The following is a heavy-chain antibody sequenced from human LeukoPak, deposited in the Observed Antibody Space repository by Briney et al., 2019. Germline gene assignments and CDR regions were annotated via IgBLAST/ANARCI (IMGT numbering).Heavy chain of an antibody. D-gene: IGHD3-3*01. CDR3: ARFGEATFSAVLWDK. Sequence: GESLKISCKGSGYSFSGYWVGWVRQMPGEDLKWMGIIYPDDSQTSYSPSFQGQVTISADKSINTAYLQWSSLKASDTAMYYCARFGEATFSAVLWDKWGQGTLVTVSS. J-gene: IGHJ4*02. CDR1: GYSFSGYW. V-gene: IGHV5-51*01. CDR2: IYPDDSQT.